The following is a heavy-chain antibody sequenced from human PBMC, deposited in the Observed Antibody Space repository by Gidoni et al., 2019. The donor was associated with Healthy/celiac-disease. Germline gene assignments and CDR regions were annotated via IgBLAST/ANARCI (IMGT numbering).Heavy chain of an antibody. CDR1: GFTFSSYG. Sequence: VQLLESGGRVVHPARPLRLSCAASGFTFSSYGMHWVRQVPGKGLGWVAVIWYDGGNKYYAESVKGRFTISRDNSKNTLYLQMNSLRAEDTAVYYCARDPYYYDSSGYYPYYFDYWGQGTLVTVSS. CDR3: ARDPYYYDSSGYYPYYFDY. CDR2: IWYDGGNK. D-gene: IGHD3-22*01. V-gene: IGHV3-33*01. J-gene: IGHJ4*02.